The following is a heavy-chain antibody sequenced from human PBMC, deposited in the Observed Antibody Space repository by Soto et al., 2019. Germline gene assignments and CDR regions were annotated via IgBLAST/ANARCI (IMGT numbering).Heavy chain of an antibody. D-gene: IGHD3-22*01. CDR1: GYTFTGCY. CDR2: INPNSGGT. CDR3: AREKYYDSSGYYHYFDY. V-gene: IGHV1-2*02. J-gene: IGHJ4*02. Sequence: ASVKGSCKASGYTFTGCYMHWVRQAPGQGLEWMGWINPNSGGTNYAQKFQGRVTMTRDTSISTAYMELSRLRSDDTAVYYCAREKYYDSSGYYHYFDYWGQGTLVTVS.